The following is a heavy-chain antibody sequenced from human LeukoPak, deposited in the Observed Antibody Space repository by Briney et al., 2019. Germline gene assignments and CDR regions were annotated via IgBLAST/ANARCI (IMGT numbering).Heavy chain of an antibody. Sequence: SVKLSCEASRVTFSSYALSWVRQAPGQGLEWMGGIIPIFGTANYAQKFQGRVTITADESTSTAYMELSSLRSEDTAVYYCARVKLGRERGGFDIWGKGTMVTVSS. CDR2: IIPIFGTA. V-gene: IGHV1-69*13. J-gene: IGHJ3*02. CDR1: RVTFSSYA. CDR3: ARVKLGRERGGFDI. D-gene: IGHD1-26*01.